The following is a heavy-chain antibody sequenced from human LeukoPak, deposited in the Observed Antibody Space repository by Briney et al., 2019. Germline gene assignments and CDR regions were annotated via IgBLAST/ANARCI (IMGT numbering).Heavy chain of an antibody. Sequence: SETLSLTCAVSGGSINNNHYYWGWIRQPPGKGLEWIGSIHYSGNTHYNASLRSRVTISADTSKNQFTLELTSVTAADTAVYYCARRNGKRSDLLWGQGTLVTVSS. CDR3: ARRNGKRSDLL. CDR1: GGSINNNHYY. CDR2: IHYSGNT. D-gene: IGHD6-19*01. V-gene: IGHV4-39*01. J-gene: IGHJ4*02.